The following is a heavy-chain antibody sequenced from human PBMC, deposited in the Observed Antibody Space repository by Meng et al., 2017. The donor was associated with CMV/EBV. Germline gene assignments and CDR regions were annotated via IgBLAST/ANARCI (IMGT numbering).Heavy chain of an antibody. CDR1: GFTFSSYA. Sequence: GESLKISCAASGFTFSSYAMSWVRQALGKGLEWVSAISGSGGSTYYADSVKGRFTISRDNSKNTLYLQMNSLRAEDTAVYYCAKRTIAAARNWFDPWGQGTLVTVSS. J-gene: IGHJ5*02. CDR2: ISGSGGST. D-gene: IGHD6-6*01. V-gene: IGHV3-23*01. CDR3: AKRTIAAARNWFDP.